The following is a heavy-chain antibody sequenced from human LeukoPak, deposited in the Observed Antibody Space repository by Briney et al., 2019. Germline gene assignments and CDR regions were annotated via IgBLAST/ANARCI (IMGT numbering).Heavy chain of an antibody. D-gene: IGHD6-13*01. Sequence: SETLSLTCAVYGGSFSGYYWSWIRQPPGKGLEWIGEINHSGSTNYDPSLKSRVTISVDTSKNQFSLKLSSVTAADTAVYYCARGLTQYSSSWYSLNRGCWLDYWGQGTLVTVSS. J-gene: IGHJ4*02. CDR2: INHSGST. CDR1: GGSFSGYY. V-gene: IGHV4-34*01. CDR3: ARGLTQYSSSWYSLNRGCWLDY.